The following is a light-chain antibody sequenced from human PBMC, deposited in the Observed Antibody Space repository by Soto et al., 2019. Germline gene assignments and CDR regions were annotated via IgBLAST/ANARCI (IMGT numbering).Light chain of an antibody. CDR2: DAS. V-gene: IGKV3-11*01. Sequence: VVLTQSPATLSLSPGERATLSCRTSLSVSVYLDWYQQKPGQAPRLLISDASNRATGIPARFSGSGSGTDFTLTISSLEPEDFAVYYCQQRSNWLTFGQGTRLEIK. CDR3: QQRSNWLT. J-gene: IGKJ5*01. CDR1: LSVSVY.